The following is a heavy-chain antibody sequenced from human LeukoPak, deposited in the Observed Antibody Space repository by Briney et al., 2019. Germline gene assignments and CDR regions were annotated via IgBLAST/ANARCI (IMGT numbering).Heavy chain of an antibody. CDR3: ARRLGRGSGSYWAKQKNYFDY. CDR1: GGSFSGYY. D-gene: IGHD3-10*01. V-gene: IGHV4-34*01. Sequence: PSETLSLTCAVYGGSFSGYYWSWIRQPPGKGLEWIGEINHSGSTNYNPSLKSRVTISVDTSKNQFSLKLSSVTAADTAVYYCARRLGRGSGSYWAKQKNYFDYWGQGTLVTVSS. J-gene: IGHJ4*02. CDR2: INHSGST.